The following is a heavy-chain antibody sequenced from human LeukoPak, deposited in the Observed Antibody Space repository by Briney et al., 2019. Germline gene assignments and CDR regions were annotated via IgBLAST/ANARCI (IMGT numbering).Heavy chain of an antibody. D-gene: IGHD5-18*01. CDR1: GGSFSGYY. V-gene: IGHV4-34*01. CDR3: AREDSYGYSTLDY. CDR2: INHSGST. Sequence: SETLSLTCAVYGGSFSGYYWSWIRQPPGKGLEWIGEINHSGSTNYNPSLKSRVTISVDTSKNQFSPKLSSVTAADTAVYYCAREDSYGYSTLDYWGQGTLVTVSS. J-gene: IGHJ4*02.